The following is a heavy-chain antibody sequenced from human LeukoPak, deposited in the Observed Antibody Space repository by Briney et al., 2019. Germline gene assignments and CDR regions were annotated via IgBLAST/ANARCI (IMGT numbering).Heavy chain of an antibody. J-gene: IGHJ5*02. CDR2: ISSSSSYI. CDR1: GFTFSSYS. CDR3: AREMTTVTTTNWFDP. Sequence: GGSLRLSCAASGFTFSSYSMNWVRQAPGEGLEWVSSISSSSSYIYYADSVKGRFTISRDNSKNTLYLQMNSLRAEDTAVYYCAREMTTVTTTNWFDPWGQGTLVTVSS. V-gene: IGHV3-21*01. D-gene: IGHD4-11*01.